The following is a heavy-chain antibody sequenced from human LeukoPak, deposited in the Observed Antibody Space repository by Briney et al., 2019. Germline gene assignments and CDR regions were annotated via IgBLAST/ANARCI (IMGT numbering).Heavy chain of an antibody. CDR1: GFTFSSYA. Sequence: PGGSLRLSCAASGFTFSSYAMSWVRQAPGKGLEWVSAISGSGGSTYYADSVKGRFTISRDNSKNTLYLQMNSLRAEDTAVYYCAKAGRGQNYYYYYYMDVWGKGTTVTVSS. J-gene: IGHJ6*03. CDR3: AKAGRGQNYYYYYYMDV. V-gene: IGHV3-23*01. CDR2: ISGSGGST.